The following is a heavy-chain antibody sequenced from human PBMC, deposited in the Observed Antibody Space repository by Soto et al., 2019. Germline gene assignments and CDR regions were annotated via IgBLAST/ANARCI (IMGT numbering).Heavy chain of an antibody. Sequence: SETLSLTCTVSGGSVSTGSYDWSWIRQPPGKGLEWIGKIFFTGSAHYNPSLRNRVTMSVDTSKDQFSLTLTSVTAADTDVYYCARDGHGMDVWGQGTTVTVSS. CDR1: GGSVSTGSYD. CDR3: ARDGHGMDV. CDR2: IFFTGSA. J-gene: IGHJ6*02. V-gene: IGHV4-61*01.